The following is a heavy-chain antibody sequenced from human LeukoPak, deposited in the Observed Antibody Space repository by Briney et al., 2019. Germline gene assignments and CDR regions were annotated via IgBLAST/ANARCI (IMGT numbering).Heavy chain of an antibody. D-gene: IGHD3-10*01. CDR1: GGSFSGYY. CDR2: INHSGST. V-gene: IGHV4-34*01. J-gene: IGHJ4*02. CDR3: ARGNAMVRGVITSRFFDY. Sequence: SETLSLTCAVYGGSFSGYYWSWIRQPPGKGLEWIGEINHSGSTNYNPSLKGRVTISVDTSKNQFSLKLSSVTAADTAVYYCARGNAMVRGVITSRFFDYWGQGTLVTVSS.